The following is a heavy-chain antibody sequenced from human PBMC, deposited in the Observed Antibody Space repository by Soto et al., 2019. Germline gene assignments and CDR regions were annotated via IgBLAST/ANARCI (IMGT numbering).Heavy chain of an antibody. CDR3: ARDSLYGIAARPFSAPFDY. D-gene: IGHD6-13*01. Sequence: ASVKVSCKASGYTFTSYAMHWVRQAPGQRLEWMGWINAGNGNTKYSQKFQGRVTITRDTSASTAYMELSSLRSEDTAVYYCARDSLYGIAARPFSAPFDYWGQGTQVTVSS. J-gene: IGHJ4*02. CDR2: INAGNGNT. V-gene: IGHV1-3*01. CDR1: GYTFTSYA.